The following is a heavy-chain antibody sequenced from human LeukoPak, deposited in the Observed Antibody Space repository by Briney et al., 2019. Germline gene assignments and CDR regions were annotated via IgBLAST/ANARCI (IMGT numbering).Heavy chain of an antibody. J-gene: IGHJ3*02. Sequence: PGGSLRLSCAASGFTFSSYAMHWVRQAPGKGLEWVAVISYDGSNKYYADSVKGRFTISRDNSKNTLYLQMNSLRAEDTAVYYCARDRRDGFWSGYLDAFDIWGQGTMVTVSS. CDR3: ARDRRDGFWSGYLDAFDI. V-gene: IGHV3-30-3*01. D-gene: IGHD3-3*01. CDR1: GFTFSSYA. CDR2: ISYDGSNK.